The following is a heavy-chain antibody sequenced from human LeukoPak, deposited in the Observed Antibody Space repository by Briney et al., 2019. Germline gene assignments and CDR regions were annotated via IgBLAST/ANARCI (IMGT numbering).Heavy chain of an antibody. Sequence: SETLSLTCAVYGGSFSGYYWSWIRQPPGKGLEWIGEINHSGSTNYNPSLKSRVTISVDTSKNQFSLKLSSVTAADTAVYYCARGQYGARRFGELSLNWFDPWGQGTLVTVSS. J-gene: IGHJ5*02. CDR1: GGSFSGYY. CDR3: ARGQYGARRFGELSLNWFDP. V-gene: IGHV4-34*01. D-gene: IGHD3-10*01. CDR2: INHSGST.